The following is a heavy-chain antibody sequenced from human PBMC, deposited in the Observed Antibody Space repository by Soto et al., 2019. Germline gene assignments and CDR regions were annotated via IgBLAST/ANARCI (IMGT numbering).Heavy chain of an antibody. CDR1: GFTFTSSA. J-gene: IGHJ6*02. CDR2: IVVGSGNT. V-gene: IGHV1-58*01. CDR3: AAGGRYYYYGMDV. Sequence: SVKVSCKASGFTFTSSAVQWVRQARGQRLEWIGWIVVGSGNTNYAQRFQERVTITRDMSTSTAYMELSSLRSEDTAVYYCAAGGRYYYYGMDVWGQGTTVTVSS.